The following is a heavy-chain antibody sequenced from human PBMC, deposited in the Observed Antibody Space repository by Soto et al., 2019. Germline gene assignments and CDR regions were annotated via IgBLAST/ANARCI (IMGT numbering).Heavy chain of an antibody. CDR2: IYPGDSDT. D-gene: IGHD7-27*01. J-gene: IGHJ6*03. Sequence: GESLKISCKGSGYSFTSYWIGWVRQMPGKGLEWMGIIYPGDSDTRYSPSFQGQVTISADKSISTAYLQWSSLQASDTAINYCATQDPPQLGTTSYYYYYYMDVWGKGTTVTVSS. CDR3: ATQDPPQLGTTSYYYYYYMDV. CDR1: GYSFTSYW. V-gene: IGHV5-51*01.